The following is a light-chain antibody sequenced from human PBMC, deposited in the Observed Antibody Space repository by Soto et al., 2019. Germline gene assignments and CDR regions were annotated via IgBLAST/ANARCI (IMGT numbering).Light chain of an antibody. CDR1: SGHSSYA. J-gene: IGLJ2*01. Sequence: QLVLTQSPSASASLGASVKLTCTLSSGHSSYAIAWHQQQPEKGPRYLMKLNSDGSHSKGDGIPDRFSGSSSGAERYLTISSLQSEDEADYYCQTWGTGMPHVVFGGGTQLTVL. CDR2: LNSDGSH. V-gene: IGLV4-69*01. CDR3: QTWGTGMPHVV.